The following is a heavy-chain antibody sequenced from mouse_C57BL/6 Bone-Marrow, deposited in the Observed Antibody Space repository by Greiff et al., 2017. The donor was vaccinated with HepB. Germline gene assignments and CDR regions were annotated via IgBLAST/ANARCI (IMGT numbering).Heavy chain of an antibody. Sequence: QVQLQQPGAELVKPGASVKLSCKASGYTFTSYWMQWVKQRPGQGLEWIGEIDPSDSYTNYNQKFKGKATLTVDTSSSTAYMQLSSLTSEDSAVYYCARSSYGRFAYWGQGTLVTVSA. V-gene: IGHV1-50*01. CDR1: GYTFTSYW. D-gene: IGHD3-1*01. CDR2: IDPSDSYT. CDR3: ARSSYGRFAY. J-gene: IGHJ3*01.